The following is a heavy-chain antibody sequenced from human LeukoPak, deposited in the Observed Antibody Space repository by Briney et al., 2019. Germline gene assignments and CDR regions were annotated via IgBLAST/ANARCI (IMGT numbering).Heavy chain of an antibody. V-gene: IGHV4-4*02. D-gene: IGHD1-26*01. CDR3: TRESGTFSPFGF. CDR2: VHLNGAT. J-gene: IGHJ4*02. CDR1: VGSITTTNW. Sequence: SSGTLSLTCAVSVGSITTTNWWSWVRQPPGKGLEWIGEVHLNGATNYNPSLESRFSMSIDKSNNHLSLEVTSVTAADTAMYYCTRESGTFSPFGFWGQGTLVTVSS.